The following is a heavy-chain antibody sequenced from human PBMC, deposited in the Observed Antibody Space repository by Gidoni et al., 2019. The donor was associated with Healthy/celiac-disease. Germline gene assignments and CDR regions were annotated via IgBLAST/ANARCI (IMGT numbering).Heavy chain of an antibody. Sequence: QVQLVESGGGVVQPGRSLRLSCAASGFIFSSYGMHWVRQAHGKGLEWVALTSYDGSNKYYADSVKGRITISRDNSKNTLYLQMNSLRAEDTAVYYCAKARNYDSSGYYLYYFDYWGQGTLVTVSS. CDR3: AKARNYDSSGYYLYYFDY. V-gene: IGHV3-30*18. CDR2: TSYDGSNK. CDR1: GFIFSSYG. J-gene: IGHJ4*02. D-gene: IGHD3-22*01.